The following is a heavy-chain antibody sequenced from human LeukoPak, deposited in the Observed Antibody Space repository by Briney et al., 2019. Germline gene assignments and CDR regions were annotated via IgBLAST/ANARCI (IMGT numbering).Heavy chain of an antibody. CDR1: GGSISSSSYY. J-gene: IGHJ4*02. D-gene: IGHD1-26*01. V-gene: IGHV4-39*07. CDR2: IYYSGST. Sequence: SETLSLTCTVSGGSISSSSYYWGWIRQPPGKGLEWIGSIYYSGSTYYNPSLKSRVTISVDTSKNQFSLKLSSVTAADTAVYYCARDRGSGRVDYWGQGTLVTDSS. CDR3: ARDRGSGRVDY.